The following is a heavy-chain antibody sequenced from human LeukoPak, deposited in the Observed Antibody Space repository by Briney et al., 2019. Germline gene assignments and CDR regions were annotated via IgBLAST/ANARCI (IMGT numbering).Heavy chain of an antibody. CDR2: IYSGGST. J-gene: IGHJ4*01. D-gene: IGHD4-11*01. CDR1: VFTVSSNY. CDR3: ASWSYTAYYFDY. V-gene: IGHV3-53*01. Sequence: PGGSLRLSCAASVFTVSSNYMSWVRQAPGKGREGVAVIYSGGSTYYADSVKGRFTISRDNSKNTLYLQMNSLRAEDMAVYYCASWSYTAYYFDYSGQGTLVTVSS.